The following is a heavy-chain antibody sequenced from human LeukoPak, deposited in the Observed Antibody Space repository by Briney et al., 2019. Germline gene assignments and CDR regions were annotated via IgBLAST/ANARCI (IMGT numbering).Heavy chain of an antibody. J-gene: IGHJ4*02. CDR2: ISSSSSYI. CDR3: AREVISSSWPHPDY. D-gene: IGHD6-13*01. CDR1: GFTFSSYW. V-gene: IGHV3-21*01. Sequence: GGSLRLSCAASGFTFSSYWMSWVRQAPGKGLEWVSSISSSSSYIYYADSVKGRFTISRDNAKNSLYLQMNSLRAEDTAVYYCAREVISSSWPHPDYWGQGTLVTVSS.